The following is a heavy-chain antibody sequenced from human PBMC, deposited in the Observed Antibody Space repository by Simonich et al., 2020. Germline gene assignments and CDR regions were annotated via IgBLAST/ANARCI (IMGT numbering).Heavy chain of an antibody. Sequence: VQLVQSGAEVKKPGASVKVSCKASGYTFTGYYMHWVRPAPGQGLEWKGLIKPNRGGTNYAQKFQGRVTRTRDTSISTAYMELSRLRSDDTAVYYCARNGLVGILKAFDIWGQGTMVTVSS. CDR1: GYTFTGYY. CDR3: ARNGLVGILKAFDI. V-gene: IGHV1-2*02. J-gene: IGHJ3*02. CDR2: IKPNRGGT. D-gene: IGHD2-21*01.